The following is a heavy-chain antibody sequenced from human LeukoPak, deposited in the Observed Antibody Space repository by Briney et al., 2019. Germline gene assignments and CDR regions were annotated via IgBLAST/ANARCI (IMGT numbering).Heavy chain of an antibody. J-gene: IGHJ4*02. CDR3: ARDEEGYCGGDCYFDY. CDR1: GFTFSNYK. CDR2: ISSSSSYI. D-gene: IGHD2-21*02. V-gene: IGHV3-21*01. Sequence: GGSLRLSCAASGFTFSNYKMNWVRQAPGKGLEWVSSISSSSSYIYYADSVKGRFTISRDNAKNSLYLQMNSLRAEDTAVYYCARDEEGYCGGDCYFDYWGQGTLVTVSS.